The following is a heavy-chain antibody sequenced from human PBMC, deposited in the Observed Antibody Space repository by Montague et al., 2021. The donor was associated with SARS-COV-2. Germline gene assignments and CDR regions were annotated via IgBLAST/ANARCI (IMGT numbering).Heavy chain of an antibody. D-gene: IGHD3-9*01. CDR2: INYSGST. CDR3: ASGAVFRYYAFLTGSRSYFDF. J-gene: IGHJ4*03. CDR1: GGSISSYY. Sequence: SETLSLTCAVYGGSISSYYWSWIRQPPGKGLEWIGEINYSGSTKYKSSLKSRVTISADTTKKQFSLKMSSVTAADTAVYYCASGAVFRYYAFLTGSRSYFDFWGQGTLVTVSS. V-gene: IGHV4-34*01.